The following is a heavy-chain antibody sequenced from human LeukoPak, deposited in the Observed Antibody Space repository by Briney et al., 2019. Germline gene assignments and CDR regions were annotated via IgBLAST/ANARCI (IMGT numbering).Heavy chain of an antibody. Sequence: GGSLRLSCAASGFTFSSYAMSWVRQAPGKGLEWVSGISISGGSTYYADSVKGRFTISRDNSKNTLYLQMNSLRVEDTAVYYCARDGDGDYVFSYYFDYWGQGTLVTVSS. CDR1: GFTFSSYA. V-gene: IGHV3-23*01. CDR3: ARDGDGDYVFSYYFDY. D-gene: IGHD4-17*01. J-gene: IGHJ4*02. CDR2: ISISGGST.